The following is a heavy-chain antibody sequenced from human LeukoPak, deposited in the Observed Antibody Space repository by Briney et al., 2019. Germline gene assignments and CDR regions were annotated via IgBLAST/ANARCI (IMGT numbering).Heavy chain of an antibody. CDR2: FYRGDST. CDR1: GFAVSSSY. CDR3: AREVVSSPSYFDS. V-gene: IGHV3-53*01. Sequence: GGSLRLSCAASGFAVSSSYMYWVRQAPGKGLEWVSFFYRGDSTYYAESVRGRFTISRDNSKNTLYLLMNSLIPEDTAVYYCAREVVSSPSYFDSWGQGTLVTVSS. D-gene: IGHD2-15*01. J-gene: IGHJ4*02.